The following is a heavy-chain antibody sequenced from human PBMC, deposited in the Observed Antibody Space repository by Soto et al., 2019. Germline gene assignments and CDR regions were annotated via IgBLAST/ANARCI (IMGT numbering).Heavy chain of an antibody. D-gene: IGHD2-15*01. J-gene: IGHJ5*02. Sequence: PGGSLRLSCAASGFTFSDYYMAWIRQAPGRGLEWISFISGNGRSTRYADSVKGRFTISRDNAKNSLSLQMNSLRADDTAIYYCVRDSARTVVVTDVEGGNWSDTWGQGTLVTVSS. CDR2: ISGNGRST. V-gene: IGHV3-11*06. CDR1: GFTFSDYY. CDR3: VRDSARTVVVTDVEGGNWSDT.